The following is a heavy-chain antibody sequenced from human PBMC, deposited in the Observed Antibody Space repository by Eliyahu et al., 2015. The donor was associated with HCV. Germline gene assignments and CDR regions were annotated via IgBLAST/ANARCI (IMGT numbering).Heavy chain of an antibody. Sequence: QVQLVQSGAEVKKPGASVKVSCKASGYTFTSYYMHGVRQAPGQGLEWMGIINPSGGSTSYAQKFQGRVTMTRDTSTSTVYMELSSLRSEDTAVYYCAICRDGYNSLRDCWYFDLWGRGTLVTVSS. V-gene: IGHV1-46*01. CDR3: AICRDGYNSLRDCWYFDL. D-gene: IGHD5-24*01. CDR2: INPSGGST. CDR1: GYTFTSYY. J-gene: IGHJ2*01.